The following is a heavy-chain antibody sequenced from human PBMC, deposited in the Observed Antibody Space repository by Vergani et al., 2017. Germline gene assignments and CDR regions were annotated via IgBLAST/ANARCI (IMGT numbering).Heavy chain of an antibody. Sequence: QVQLQQWGAGLLKPSETLSLTCAVYGGSFSGYYWSWIRQPPGKGLEWIGEINHSGSTNYNPSLKSRVTISVDTSKNQFSLKLSSVTAADTAVYYCARVGDYYDSSGYYEGMDVWGQGTTVTVSS. D-gene: IGHD3-22*01. CDR3: ARVGDYYDSSGYYEGMDV. J-gene: IGHJ6*02. CDR1: GGSFSGYY. CDR2: INHSGST. V-gene: IGHV4-34*01.